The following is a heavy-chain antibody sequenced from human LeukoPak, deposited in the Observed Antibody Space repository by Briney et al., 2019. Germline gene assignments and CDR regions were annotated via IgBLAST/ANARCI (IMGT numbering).Heavy chain of an antibody. D-gene: IGHD2-15*01. V-gene: IGHV1-69*04. CDR3: ARPGAGYCSGGSCYKIHYFDY. CDR2: IIPILGIA. CDR1: GGTFSSYA. Sequence: SVTVSCKASGGTFSSYAISWVRQAPGQGLEWMGRIIPILGIANYAQKFQGRVTITADKSTSTAYMELSSLRSEDTAVYYCARPGAGYCSGGSCYKIHYFDYWGQGTLVTVSS. J-gene: IGHJ4*02.